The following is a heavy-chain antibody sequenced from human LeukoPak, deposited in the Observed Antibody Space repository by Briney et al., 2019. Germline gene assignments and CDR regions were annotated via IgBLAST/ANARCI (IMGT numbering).Heavy chain of an antibody. CDR3: ARDKSVYYDTSGSRFDY. V-gene: IGHV3-7*01. Sequence: GGSLRLSCAASGFTFSSSWMSWVRQAPGKGLEWVANIKQDGSEKYYVGSVKGRFTISRDNAKNSLYLQMNSLRAEDTAVYYCARDKSVYYDTSGSRFDYWGQGTLVTVSS. CDR2: IKQDGSEK. CDR1: GFTFSSSW. J-gene: IGHJ4*02. D-gene: IGHD3-22*01.